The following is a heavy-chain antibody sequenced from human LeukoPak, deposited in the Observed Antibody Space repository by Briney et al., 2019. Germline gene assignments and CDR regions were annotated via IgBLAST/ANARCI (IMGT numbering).Heavy chain of an antibody. J-gene: IGHJ3*02. CDR3: ARDLFVVANYAFDI. D-gene: IGHD2-21*01. Sequence: ASVKLSCKASGYTFTGYYIFWVRQAPGQGLEWMGWINPNSGGTNYAQKFQGRVTMTRDTSISTAYMELSRLRSDDTAVYYCARDLFVVANYAFDIWGQGTMVTVSS. CDR1: GYTFTGYY. V-gene: IGHV1-2*02. CDR2: INPNSGGT.